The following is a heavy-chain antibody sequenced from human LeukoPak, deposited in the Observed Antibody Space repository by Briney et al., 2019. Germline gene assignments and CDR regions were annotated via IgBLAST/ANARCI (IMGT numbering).Heavy chain of an antibody. J-gene: IGHJ6*02. CDR3: ARDGRYHDWSRQPYYYYYCMDV. CDR1: GYTFTSYG. D-gene: IGHD3-9*01. CDR2: ISAYNGNT. V-gene: IGHV1-18*01. Sequence: ASVKVSCKASGYTFTSYGISWVRQAPGQGLEWMGWISAYNGNTNYAQKLQGRVTMTTDTSTSTAYMELRSLRSDDTAVYYCARDGRYHDWSRQPYYYYYCMDVWGQGTTVTVSS.